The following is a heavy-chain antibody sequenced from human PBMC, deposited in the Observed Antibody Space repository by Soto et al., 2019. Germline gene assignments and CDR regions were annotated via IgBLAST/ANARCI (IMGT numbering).Heavy chain of an antibody. J-gene: IGHJ4*02. CDR2: ISSSSSYI. D-gene: IGHD1-26*01. CDR1: GFTFSSYS. V-gene: IGHV3-21*04. CDR3: AKDRMRVGGYFDY. Sequence: LRLSCAASGFTFSSYSMNWVRQAPGKGLEWVSSISSSSSYIYYADSVKGRFTISRDNAKNSLYLQMNSLRAEDTAVYYCAKDRMRVGGYFDYWGQGTLVTVSS.